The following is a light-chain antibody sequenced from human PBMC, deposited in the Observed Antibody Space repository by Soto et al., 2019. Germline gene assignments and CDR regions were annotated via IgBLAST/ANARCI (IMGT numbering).Light chain of an antibody. Sequence: AIQMTQSPSSLSASVGDRVTITCRVSQGIRDDLGWYQLKAGKAPKLLIYAASTLQSGVPSRFSGSGSGTDFTLTISSLQPEDFATYYCLQDHNIPLTFGHGTTVEIK. CDR1: QGIRDD. CDR3: LQDHNIPLT. J-gene: IGKJ1*01. V-gene: IGKV1-6*01. CDR2: AAS.